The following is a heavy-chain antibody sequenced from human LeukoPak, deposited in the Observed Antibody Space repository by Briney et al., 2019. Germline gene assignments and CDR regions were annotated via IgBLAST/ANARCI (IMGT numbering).Heavy chain of an antibody. Sequence: GSLRLSCAASGFTFSSYGMSWVRQAPGKGLEWVSAISGSGGSTYYADSVKGRFTISRDNSKNTLYLQMNSLRAEDTAVYYCAKDGQQLVRGALDIWGQGTMVTVSS. J-gene: IGHJ3*02. D-gene: IGHD6-13*01. V-gene: IGHV3-23*01. CDR3: AKDGQQLVRGALDI. CDR2: ISGSGGST. CDR1: GFTFSSYG.